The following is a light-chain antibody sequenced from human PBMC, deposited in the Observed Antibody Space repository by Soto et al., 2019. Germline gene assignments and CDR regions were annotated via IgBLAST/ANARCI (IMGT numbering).Light chain of an antibody. CDR1: QSVSSK. CDR2: GVS. CDR3: QQYNNWPHT. Sequence: EIVMTQSPATLSVSPGERATLSCRASQSVSSKLAWFQQKPGQAPSLLIYGVSTRATGVPVRFSGSGSGTEFTLTINSLQSEDFAVYYCQQYNNWPHTFGQRT. V-gene: IGKV3-15*01. J-gene: IGKJ2*01.